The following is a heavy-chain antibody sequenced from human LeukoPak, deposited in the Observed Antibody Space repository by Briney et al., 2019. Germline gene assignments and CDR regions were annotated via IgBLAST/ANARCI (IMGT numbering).Heavy chain of an antibody. CDR3: ARDTELSGWLVVDY. J-gene: IGHJ4*02. V-gene: IGHV6-1*01. Sequence: SRTLSLTCAISGDSVSSNSAAWNWIRQSPSRGLEWLGRTYYRSKWYNDYAVSVKSRITINPDTSKNQFSLQLNSVTPEDTAVYYCARDTELSGWLVVDYWGQGTLVTVSS. D-gene: IGHD6-19*01. CDR1: GDSVSSNSAA. CDR2: TYYRSKWYN.